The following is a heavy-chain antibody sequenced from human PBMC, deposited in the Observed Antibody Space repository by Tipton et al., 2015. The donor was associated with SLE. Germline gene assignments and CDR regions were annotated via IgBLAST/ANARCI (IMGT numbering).Heavy chain of an antibody. V-gene: IGHV4-39*07. J-gene: IGHJ4*02. CDR3: ARDPRGVATAGSLDY. CDR1: GVSISSSSFY. CDR2: MSYRGTT. D-gene: IGHD6-13*01. Sequence: TLSLTCNVSGVSISSSSFYWGWIRQPPGKGLEWIGSMSYRGTTYYNPSLESRVTISLDKSKNQVSLKLISMTAADTAVYFCARDPRGVATAGSLDYWGQGNLVTVSS.